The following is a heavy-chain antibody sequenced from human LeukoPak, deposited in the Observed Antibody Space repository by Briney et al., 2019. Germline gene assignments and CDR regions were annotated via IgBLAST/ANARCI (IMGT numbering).Heavy chain of an antibody. D-gene: IGHD3-22*01. J-gene: IGHJ4*02. V-gene: IGHV4-39*01. CDR3: ARRAHYYDSSGQADH. CDR1: GGSISSSSYY. Sequence: SETLSLTCTVSGGSISSSSYYWGWIRQPPGKGLEWLGIIYYSGSTYYNPSLRSRVTISVDTSKNQFSLRLSSVTAADTAVYYCARRAHYYDSSGQADHWGQGSLVTVSS. CDR2: IYYSGST.